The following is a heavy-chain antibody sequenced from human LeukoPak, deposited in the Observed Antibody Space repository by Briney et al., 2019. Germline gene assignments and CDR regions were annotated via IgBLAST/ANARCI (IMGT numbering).Heavy chain of an antibody. CDR2: ISRSSSYI. J-gene: IGHJ4*02. D-gene: IGHD3-10*01. Sequence: GGSLRLSCAASGFTFSSYSMNWVRQAPGKGLEWVSCISRSSSYIYYADSVKGRFTISRDNAKNSLYLRMNSLRAEDTAVYYCVRDSGPYDYWGQGTPVTVSS. CDR1: GFTFSSYS. V-gene: IGHV3-21*01. CDR3: VRDSGPYDY.